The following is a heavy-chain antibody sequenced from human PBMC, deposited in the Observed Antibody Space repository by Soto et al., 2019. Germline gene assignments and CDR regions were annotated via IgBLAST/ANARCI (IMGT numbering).Heavy chain of an antibody. J-gene: IGHJ5*02. D-gene: IGHD1-1*01. CDR2: FYYTGKT. CDR3: ARRVTGANYFDP. Sequence: TSETLSLTCSVSGGAISSDDWNWVRQPPGKGLEWIGYFYYTGKTNYNPSLKSRVTISADTSKNQISLKLNSVTAADTAIYYCARRVTGANYFDPWGQGTLVTVSS. V-gene: IGHV4-59*08. CDR1: GGAISSDD.